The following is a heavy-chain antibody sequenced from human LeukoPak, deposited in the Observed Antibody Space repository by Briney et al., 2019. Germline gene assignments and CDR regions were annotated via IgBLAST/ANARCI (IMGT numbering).Heavy chain of an antibody. D-gene: IGHD3-22*01. CDR2: TNWNGGST. J-gene: IGHJ4*02. Sequence: GGSLRLSCVASGFTFDDYGMGWVRQVPGKGLEWVSGTNWNGGSTGYADSVKGRFTISRDNAKNSLYLQMNSLRAEDTAFYYCARGTEVYYDSSSYYFYWGQGTLVTVSS. CDR1: GFTFDDYG. V-gene: IGHV3-20*04. CDR3: ARGTEVYYDSSSYYFY.